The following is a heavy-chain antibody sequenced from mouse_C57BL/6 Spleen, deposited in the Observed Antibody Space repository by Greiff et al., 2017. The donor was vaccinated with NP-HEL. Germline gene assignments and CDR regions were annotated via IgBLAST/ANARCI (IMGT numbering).Heavy chain of an antibody. Sequence: EVQLVESGGGLVKPGGSLKLSCAASGFTFSSYAMSWVRQTPEKRLEWVATISDGGSYTYYPDNVKGRFTISRDNAKNNLYLQMSHLKSEDTAMYYCARDRTGREALYYAMDYWGQGTSVTVSS. CDR2: ISDGGSYT. J-gene: IGHJ4*01. CDR3: ARDRTGREALYYAMDY. D-gene: IGHD1-1*01. CDR1: GFTFSSYA. V-gene: IGHV5-4*01.